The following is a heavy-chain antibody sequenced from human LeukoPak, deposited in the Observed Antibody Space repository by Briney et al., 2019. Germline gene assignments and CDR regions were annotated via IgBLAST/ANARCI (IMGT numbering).Heavy chain of an antibody. CDR3: ANRGLGGMVRDLYYYYGMDV. CDR1: GYTFTSYG. D-gene: IGHD3-10*01. V-gene: IGHV1-18*01. CDR2: ISAYNGNT. J-gene: IGHJ6*02. Sequence: ASVKVSCKASGYTFTSYGISWVRQAPGQGLEWMGWISAYNGNTNYAQKLQGRVTMTTDTSTSTAYMELSSLRSEDTAVYYCANRGLGGMVRDLYYYYGMDVWGQGTTVTVSS.